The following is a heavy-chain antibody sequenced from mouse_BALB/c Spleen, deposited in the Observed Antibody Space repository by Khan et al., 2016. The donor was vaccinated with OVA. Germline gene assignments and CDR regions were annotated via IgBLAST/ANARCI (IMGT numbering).Heavy chain of an antibody. J-gene: IGHJ3*01. CDR1: GYPLTTYW. CDR2: IDPSDSYA. CDR3: LRSIHYGSSTCFAS. V-gene: IGHV1-69*02. Sequence: QVQLQQPGAELVKPGASVKLSCKASGYPLTTYWLHWVKQRPGQGLEWIGEIDPSDSYANYNQKYKGKATVTVDKSSNTTYMQLSSLTSEDSAVAYCLRSIHYGSSTCFASWGRRTLVTVSA. D-gene: IGHD1-1*01.